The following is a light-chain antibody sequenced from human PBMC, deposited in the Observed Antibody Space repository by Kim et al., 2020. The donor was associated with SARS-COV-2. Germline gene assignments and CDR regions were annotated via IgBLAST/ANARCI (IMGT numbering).Light chain of an antibody. CDR1: QDIRND. CDR2: GAS. Sequence: ASGGDRVTVSVRASQDIRNDLDWYQQNPGGAPQRLVYGASRLRSGVPSRFSGGGSVTEITLTICGLQPEDFSTYFSLQHNTDPLTFGEGTRRGI. V-gene: IGKV1-17*01. J-gene: IGKJ5*01. CDR3: LQHNTDPLT.